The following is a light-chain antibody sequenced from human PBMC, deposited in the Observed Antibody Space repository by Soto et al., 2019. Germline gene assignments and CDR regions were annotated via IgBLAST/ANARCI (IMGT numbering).Light chain of an antibody. V-gene: IGLV1-51*01. CDR3: ETWDSSLNARV. J-gene: IGLJ2*01. Sequence: QSVLTQPPSVSAAPGQKVTISCSGSSSNIGNRDVSWYQQLPGKAPKLLLFDNNQRPSGIPDRVSGSTSGTSATLGITGLQTGDEADYYCETWDSSLNARVLGGGTKVTVL. CDR1: SSNIGNRD. CDR2: DNN.